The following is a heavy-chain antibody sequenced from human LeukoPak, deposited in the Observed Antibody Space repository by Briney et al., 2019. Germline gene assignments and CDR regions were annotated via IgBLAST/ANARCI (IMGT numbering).Heavy chain of an antibody. J-gene: IGHJ5*02. D-gene: IGHD6-19*01. CDR1: GFTFTSYW. CDR2: INGDGSST. CDR3: ARPGIAVPGGFDP. Sequence: GGSLRLSCGASGFTFTSYWMHWVRQAPGKGLVWVSRINGDGSSTHYADSVKGRFTISRDNAKNTLFLQMNSLRAEDTAMYYCARPGIAVPGGFDPWGQGTLVTVSS. V-gene: IGHV3-74*01.